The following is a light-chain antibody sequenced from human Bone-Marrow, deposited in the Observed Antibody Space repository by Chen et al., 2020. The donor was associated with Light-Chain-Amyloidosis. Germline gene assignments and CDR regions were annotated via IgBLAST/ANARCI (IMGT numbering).Light chain of an antibody. CDR2: DDS. J-gene: IGLJ3*02. Sequence: SYVLTQPSSVSVAPGQTATIACGGNNIGSTSVHWYQQTPGQAPLLVVYDDSDRPSGIPERVSGSNSGNTATPTISRVEAGDEADYYCQVWDRSSDRPVFGGGTKLTVL. CDR1: NIGSTS. V-gene: IGLV3-21*02. CDR3: QVWDRSSDRPV.